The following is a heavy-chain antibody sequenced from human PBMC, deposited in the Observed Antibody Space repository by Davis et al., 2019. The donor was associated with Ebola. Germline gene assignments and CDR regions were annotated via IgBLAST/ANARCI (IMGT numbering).Heavy chain of an antibody. CDR1: GFTFSSYA. CDR3: AREQNGYNSLDY. V-gene: IGHV3-30-3*01. D-gene: IGHD5-24*01. CDR2: ISYDGSNK. Sequence: GESLKISCAASGFTFSSYAMHWVRQAPGKGLEWVAVISYDGSNKYYADSVKGRFTISRDNSKNTLYLQMNSLRAEDTAVYYCAREQNGYNSLDYWGQGTLVTVSS. J-gene: IGHJ4*02.